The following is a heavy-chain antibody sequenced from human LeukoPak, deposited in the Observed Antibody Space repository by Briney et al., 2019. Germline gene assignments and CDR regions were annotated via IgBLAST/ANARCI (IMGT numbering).Heavy chain of an antibody. D-gene: IGHD2-15*01. Sequence: SETLSLTCTVSGGSISSYYWSWIRQPPGKGLEWIGYIYYSGSTYYNPSLKSRVTISVDTSKNQFSLKLSSVTAADTAVYYCARDLGYCSGGSCPTGNWFDPWGQGTLVTVSS. CDR1: GGSISSYY. J-gene: IGHJ5*02. CDR2: IYYSGST. CDR3: ARDLGYCSGGSCPTGNWFDP. V-gene: IGHV4-59*12.